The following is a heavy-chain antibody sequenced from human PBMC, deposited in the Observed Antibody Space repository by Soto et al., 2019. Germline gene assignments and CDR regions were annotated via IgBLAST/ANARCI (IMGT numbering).Heavy chain of an antibody. CDR2: INPDNGNT. D-gene: IGHD2-15*01. J-gene: IGHJ5*02. Sequence: ASVKVSCKASGYTFTRYTMNWVRQAPGQRLEWMGWINPDNGNTKSSQKFQDRVIITRDTSASTAYMDLSSLRSEDTAVYYCARGIATGQLDPWGQGTLVTSPQ. CDR3: ARGIATGQLDP. V-gene: IGHV1-3*01. CDR1: GYTFTRYT.